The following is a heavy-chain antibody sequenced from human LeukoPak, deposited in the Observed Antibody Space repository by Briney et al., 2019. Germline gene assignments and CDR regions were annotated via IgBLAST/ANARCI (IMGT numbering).Heavy chain of an antibody. V-gene: IGHV3-23*01. CDR2: ISGSDDST. J-gene: IGHJ4*02. CDR3: AKSRSGGGSCYTY. CDR1: GFIFSNYA. Sequence: PGGSLRLSCAASGFIFSNYAMTWGRQAPGKGLEWVSTISGSDDSTFYADFVSGRFTISRDNSKNTLYLQMNSLRAEDTAVYYCAKSRSGGGSCYTYWGQGTLVTVSS. D-gene: IGHD2-15*01.